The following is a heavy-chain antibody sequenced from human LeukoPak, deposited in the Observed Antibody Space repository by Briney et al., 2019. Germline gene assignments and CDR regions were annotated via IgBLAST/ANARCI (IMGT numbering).Heavy chain of an antibody. CDR3: ATAARPSFDY. J-gene: IGHJ4*02. CDR1: GGPISSSSYY. V-gene: IGHV4-39*01. CDR2: IYYSGST. Sequence: SETLSLTCTVSGGPISSSSYYWGWLRQPPGKGLEWIGSIYYSGSTYYNPSLKSRVTISVDTSKNQFSLKLSSVTAADTAVYYCATAARPSFDYWGQGTLVTVSS. D-gene: IGHD6-6*01.